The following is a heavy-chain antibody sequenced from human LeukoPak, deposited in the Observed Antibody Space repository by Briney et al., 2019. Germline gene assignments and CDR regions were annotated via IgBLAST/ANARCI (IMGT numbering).Heavy chain of an antibody. CDR3: ARDNYGDSVWFDP. V-gene: IGHV4-59*01. J-gene: IGHJ5*02. CDR2: IYYSGST. Sequence: SETLSLTCTVSGGSISSYYWSWIRQPPGKGLEWIGYIYYSGSTNYNPSLKSRVTISVDTSKNQFSLKLSSVAAADTAVYYCARDNYGDSVWFDPWGQGTLVTVSS. CDR1: GGSISSYY. D-gene: IGHD4-17*01.